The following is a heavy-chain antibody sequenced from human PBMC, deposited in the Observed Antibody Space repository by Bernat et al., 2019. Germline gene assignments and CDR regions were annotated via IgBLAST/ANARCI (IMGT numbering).Heavy chain of an antibody. D-gene: IGHD1-14*01. V-gene: IGHV4-39*01. CDR1: GGSISDSTYY. CDR3: SGRQNRGRFDP. Sequence: QLQLQESGPGLVKPSETLSLTCTVSGGSISDSTYYWLWIRQPPGKGLEWVGTIYYSGSTYYNPSLKSRVTISVDTSKNQFSLKLNSVTAAETAVYYCSGRQNRGRFDPWGQGTLVTVSS. CDR2: IYYSGST. J-gene: IGHJ5*02.